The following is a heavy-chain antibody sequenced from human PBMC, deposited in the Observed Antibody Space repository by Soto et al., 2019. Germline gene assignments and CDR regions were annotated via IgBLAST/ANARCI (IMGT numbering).Heavy chain of an antibody. D-gene: IGHD3-22*01. Sequence: PSETLSLTCTVSGGSISGRCWSWVRQSPGKGLEWIGYFCYTGSTNYNPSLKSRVTISVDRSKNQCSLKLTSVTAADTAVYYCAKSHYDSSGYYIIDHWGQGTLVTVSS. CDR1: GGSISGRC. CDR3: AKSHYDSSGYYIIDH. J-gene: IGHJ5*02. CDR2: FCYTGST. V-gene: IGHV4-59*01.